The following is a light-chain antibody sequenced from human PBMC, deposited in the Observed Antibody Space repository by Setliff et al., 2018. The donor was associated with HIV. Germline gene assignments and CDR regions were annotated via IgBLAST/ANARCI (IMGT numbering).Light chain of an antibody. CDR2: EVK. V-gene: IGLV2-14*01. Sequence: QSALTQPASVSGSPGQSITISCTGTSSDVGGYNYVSWYQQHPGKAPKLIIYEVKNRPSGVSNRFSGSKPGNTASLTISGLQAEDDADYYCSSYAITNTLPFGTGTKGTVL. CDR3: SSYAITNTLP. CDR1: SSDVGGYNY. J-gene: IGLJ1*01.